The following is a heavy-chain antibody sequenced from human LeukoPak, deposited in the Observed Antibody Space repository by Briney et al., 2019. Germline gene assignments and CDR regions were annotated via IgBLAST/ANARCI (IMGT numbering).Heavy chain of an antibody. J-gene: IGHJ3*02. CDR2: IYTSGST. D-gene: IGHD3-22*01. Sequence: KPSETLSLTCTVSGGSISSYYWSWIRQAAGKGLEWIGRIYTSGSTNYNPSLKSRVTMSVDTSKNQFSLKLSSVTAADTAVYYCARRRVTDSRDAFDIWGQGTMVTVSS. V-gene: IGHV4-4*07. CDR1: GGSISSYY. CDR3: ARRRVTDSRDAFDI.